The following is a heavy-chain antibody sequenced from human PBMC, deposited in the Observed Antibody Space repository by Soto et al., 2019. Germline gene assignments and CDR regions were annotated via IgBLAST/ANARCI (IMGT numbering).Heavy chain of an antibody. Sequence: TSETLSLTCTVSGGSISSYYWSWIRQPPGKGLEWIGYIYYSGSTTYNPSLKSRVTISVDTSKNQFSLNLSSVTAADTAVYYCARGSYNWNDARDFDYWGQGTLVTVYS. D-gene: IGHD1-20*01. CDR2: IYYSGST. CDR3: ARGSYNWNDARDFDY. J-gene: IGHJ4*02. CDR1: GGSISSYY. V-gene: IGHV4-59*01.